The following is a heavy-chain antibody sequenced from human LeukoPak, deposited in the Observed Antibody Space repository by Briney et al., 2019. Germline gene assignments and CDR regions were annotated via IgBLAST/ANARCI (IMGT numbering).Heavy chain of an antibody. V-gene: IGHV1-18*01. CDR1: GGTFSSYA. Sequence: APVKVSCKASGGTFSSYAISWVRQAPGQGLEWMGWISAYNGNTNYAQKLQGRVTMTTDTSTSTAYMELRSLRSDDTAVYYCARSGVKIAARPFDYWGQGTLVTVSS. D-gene: IGHD6-6*01. CDR3: ARSGVKIAARPFDY. J-gene: IGHJ4*02. CDR2: ISAYNGNT.